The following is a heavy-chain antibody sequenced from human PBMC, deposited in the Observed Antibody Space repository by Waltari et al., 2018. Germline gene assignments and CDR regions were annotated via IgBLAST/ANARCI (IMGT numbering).Heavy chain of an antibody. CDR3: ATCYYYDSSGNYYVSDY. Sequence: EVQLVESGGGLVQPGGSLRLSCAASGITFRRYWMPWVRQAPGKGLVWVSRINSDGSSTSYADSVKGRFTISRDNAKNTLYLQMNSLRAEDTAVYYCATCYYYDSSGNYYVSDYWGQGTLVTVSS. CDR2: INSDGSST. V-gene: IGHV3-74*01. CDR1: GITFRRYW. D-gene: IGHD3-22*01. J-gene: IGHJ4*02.